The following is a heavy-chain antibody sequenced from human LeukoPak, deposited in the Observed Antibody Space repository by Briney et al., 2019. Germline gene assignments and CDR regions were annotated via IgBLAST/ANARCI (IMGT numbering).Heavy chain of an antibody. D-gene: IGHD3-3*01. CDR1: GFTFSSYW. CDR3: AKTSGYDFWSGYPYQFDY. CDR2: INSDGSST. Sequence: PGGSLRLSCAASGFTFSSYWMHWVRQAPGKGLGWVSRINSDGSSTSYADSAKGRFTISRDNSKNTLYMQMNSLRAEDTAVYYCAKTSGYDFWSGYPYQFDYWGQGTLVTVSS. V-gene: IGHV3-74*01. J-gene: IGHJ4*02.